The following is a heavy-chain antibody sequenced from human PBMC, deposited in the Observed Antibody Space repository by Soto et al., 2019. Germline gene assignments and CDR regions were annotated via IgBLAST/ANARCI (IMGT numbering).Heavy chain of an antibody. Sequence: SETLSLTCTVSGGSIRSSSYYWGWIRQPPGKGLEWIGSIYYSGSTYYNPSLKSRVTISVDTSKNQFSLKLSSVTAADTATYYCAQVTPFDFRGYYFDYWGPGILVTVSS. D-gene: IGHD3-9*01. CDR1: GGSIRSSSYY. J-gene: IGHJ4*02. CDR3: AQVTPFDFRGYYFDY. V-gene: IGHV4-39*01. CDR2: IYYSGST.